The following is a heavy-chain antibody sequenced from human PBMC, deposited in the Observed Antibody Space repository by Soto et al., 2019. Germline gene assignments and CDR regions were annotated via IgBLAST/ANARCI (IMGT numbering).Heavy chain of an antibody. J-gene: IGHJ4*02. CDR1: GGSISSYY. CDR3: ARSQWLVGSSYDY. Sequence: SETLSLTCTVSGGSISSYYWSWIRQPPGKGLEWIGYIYYSGSTNYNPPLKRRFTISVDTSKNQFSLKLSSVTAADTAVYYCARSQWLVGSSYDYWGQGTRVTVSS. CDR2: IYYSGST. V-gene: IGHV4-59*01. D-gene: IGHD6-19*01.